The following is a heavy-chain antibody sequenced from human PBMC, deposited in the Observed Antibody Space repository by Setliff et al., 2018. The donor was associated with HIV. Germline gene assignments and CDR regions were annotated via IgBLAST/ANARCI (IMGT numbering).Heavy chain of an antibody. D-gene: IGHD2-15*01. CDR1: GDSISSDAYY. Sequence: PSETMSLTCTVSGDSISSDAYYWSWIRQHPEKGLEWVGYISYSGGSYYNPSLKSRISISRDTSTNQFSLKLKSVTASDTAVYYCARLNVDMFVFMAATPGWFLPLGQGILVTVSS. CDR3: ARLNVDMFVFMAATPGWFLP. V-gene: IGHV4-31*03. CDR2: ISYSGGS. J-gene: IGHJ5*02.